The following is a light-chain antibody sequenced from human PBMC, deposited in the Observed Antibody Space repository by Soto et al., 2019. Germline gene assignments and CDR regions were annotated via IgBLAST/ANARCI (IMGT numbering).Light chain of an antibody. CDR2: LGS. CDR1: QGLLHVNGYNY. Sequence: DVVMTQSALSLAVTPGEPASMSCRSSQGLLHVNGYNYVDWYLQRPGQSPQLLIYLGSNRASGVPDRFSGSGSRTDFTLKISRVEAEDVGVYYCMQALQTSYTFGQGTKVDIK. J-gene: IGKJ2*01. V-gene: IGKV2-28*01. CDR3: MQALQTSYT.